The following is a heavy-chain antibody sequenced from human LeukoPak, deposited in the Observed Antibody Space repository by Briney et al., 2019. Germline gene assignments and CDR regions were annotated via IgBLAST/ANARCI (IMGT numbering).Heavy chain of an antibody. CDR1: GYTFTSYD. CDR2: MNPNSGNT. D-gene: IGHD5-24*01. CDR3: ARGHGGPVEMATIPIDY. J-gene: IGHJ4*02. V-gene: IGHV1-8*01. Sequence: ASVTVSCMASGYTFTSYDINWVRQPPGQGIEWMGWMNPNSGNTGYAQKFQGRVTMTRNTSISTAYMELSSLRSEDTAVYYCARGHGGPVEMATIPIDYWGQGTLVTVSS.